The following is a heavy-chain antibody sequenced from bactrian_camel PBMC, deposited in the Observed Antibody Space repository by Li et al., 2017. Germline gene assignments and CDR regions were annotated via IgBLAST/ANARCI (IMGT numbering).Heavy chain of an antibody. CDR1: GDNASGCR. CDR3: AADRDKCSYFSGDYTYARPLRARDFSY. CDR2: IDADGNA. D-gene: IGHD2*01. V-gene: IGHV3S53*01. J-gene: IGHJ6*01. Sequence: HVQLVESGGGSVQAGGSLRLACVASGDNASGCRFTWYRQIPGKQREGVAVIDADGNADYADSVRGRFTISQDKAKNTLYLQMNSLKPEDTAIYYCAADRDKCSYFSGDYTYARPLRARDFSYWGQGTQVTVS.